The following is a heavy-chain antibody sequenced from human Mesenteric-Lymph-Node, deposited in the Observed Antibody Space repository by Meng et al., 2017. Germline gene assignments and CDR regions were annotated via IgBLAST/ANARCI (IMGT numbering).Heavy chain of an antibody. D-gene: IGHD6-19*01. V-gene: IGHV1-18*01. Sequence: QVQLVQYGPEVKKPGASLKVSCKASGYTFTDFGISWVRQAPGQGLEWMGWISAYNGNRDYAQKFQGRVTMTTDTSTSTTYLELRNLGSDDTAVFYCTRDLGGVPGSFFDFWGQGTLVTVSS. J-gene: IGHJ4*02. CDR3: TRDLGGVPGSFFDF. CDR1: GYTFTDFG. CDR2: ISAYNGNR.